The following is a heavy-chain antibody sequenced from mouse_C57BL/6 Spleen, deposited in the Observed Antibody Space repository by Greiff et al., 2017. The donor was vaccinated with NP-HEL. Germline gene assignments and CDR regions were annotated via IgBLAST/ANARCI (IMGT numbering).Heavy chain of an antibody. V-gene: IGHV1-72*01. CDR3: ARSGLSENAMDY. J-gene: IGHJ4*01. CDR1: GYIFTSYW. Sequence: QVHVKQSGAELVRPGTSVKMSCKASGYIFTSYWMHWVKQRTGRGFEWIGRIDPNSGGTKYNEKFKSKATLTVDKPSSTAYMQLSSLTSEESAVYYCARSGLSENAMDYWGQGTSVTVSS. D-gene: IGHD1-1*02. CDR2: IDPNSGGT.